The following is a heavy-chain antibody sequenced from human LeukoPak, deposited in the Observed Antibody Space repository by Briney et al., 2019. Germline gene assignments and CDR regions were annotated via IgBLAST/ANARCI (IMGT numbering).Heavy chain of an antibody. Sequence: SVKVSCKASGGTFSSYAISWVRQAPGQGLEWMGRIIPILGIANYAQKFQGRVTITADKSTGTAYMELSSLRSEDTAVYYCARDWRRGYCSGGSCPNWFDPWGQGTLVTVSS. J-gene: IGHJ5*02. CDR1: GGTFSSYA. CDR2: IIPILGIA. V-gene: IGHV1-69*04. CDR3: ARDWRRGYCSGGSCPNWFDP. D-gene: IGHD2-15*01.